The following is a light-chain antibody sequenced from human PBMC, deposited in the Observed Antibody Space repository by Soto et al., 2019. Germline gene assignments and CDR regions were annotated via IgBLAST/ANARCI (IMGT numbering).Light chain of an antibody. V-gene: IGKV1-9*01. CDR3: QHVNSYPRT. J-gene: IGKJ5*01. CDR1: QGISSY. CDR2: AAS. Sequence: DIPLTQSPSFLSASVGDRVTITCRASQGISSYLAWYQQKPGKAPDLLIYAASTLQSGVPSRFSGSGSGTEFTLTISSLQPEDFATYYCQHVNSYPRTFGQGTRLEIK.